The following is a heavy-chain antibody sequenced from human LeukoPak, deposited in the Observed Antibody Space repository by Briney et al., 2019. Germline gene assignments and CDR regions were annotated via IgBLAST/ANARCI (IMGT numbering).Heavy chain of an antibody. D-gene: IGHD3-16*01. CDR3: ARDVGGVREGEDY. J-gene: IGHJ4*02. Sequence: GGSLRLSCAASGFTFSSYSMNWVRQAPGKGLEWVSSISSSSSYIYYADSVKGRFTISRDNAKNSLYLQMNSLRAEDTAVYYCARDVGGVREGEDYWGQGTLVTVSS. V-gene: IGHV3-21*01. CDR1: GFTFSSYS. CDR2: ISSSSSYI.